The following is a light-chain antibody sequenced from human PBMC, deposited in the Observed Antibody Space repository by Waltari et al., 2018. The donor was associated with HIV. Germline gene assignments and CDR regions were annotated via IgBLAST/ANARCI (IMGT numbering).Light chain of an antibody. J-gene: IGKJ4*02. Sequence: SISCRSTQSLLHSDGDTYLSWFHQRPGQSPRRLIYRVSDRDSGVPDRFSGSGSGTDFTLKISRVEAEDVGVYYCMQGTHWPPTFGGGTKVEVK. CDR3: MQGTHWPPT. CDR2: RVS. CDR1: QSLLHSDGDTY. V-gene: IGKV2-30*02.